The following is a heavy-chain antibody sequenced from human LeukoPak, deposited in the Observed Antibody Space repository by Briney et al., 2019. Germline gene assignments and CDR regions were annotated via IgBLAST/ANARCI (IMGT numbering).Heavy chain of an antibody. J-gene: IGHJ5*02. Sequence: PGGSLRLSCVGSGFTISNYWMHWVRQAPGTGLVWVSSIHPDGSITTYADSVKGRFTISRDNAKNTLYLQMNSLRAEDTAVYYCAPQQTYSPYNWFDPWGQGTLVTVSS. CDR1: GFTISNYW. CDR3: APQQTYSPYNWFDP. D-gene: IGHD5-12*01. V-gene: IGHV3-74*03. CDR2: IHPDGSIT.